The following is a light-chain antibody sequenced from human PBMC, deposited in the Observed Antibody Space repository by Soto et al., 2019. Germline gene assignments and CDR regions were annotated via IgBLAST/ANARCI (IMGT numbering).Light chain of an antibody. CDR2: DGS. CDR1: SGDVGGYNY. V-gene: IGLV2-14*01. CDR3: SSYTSRSPLNV. Sequence: QSVLTQPASVPGSPGQSITISCPGTSGDVGGYNYVSWYQQHPGKAPKLMIYDGSNRPSGVSNRFSGSKPANTAPLTISGLQAEDEADYYCSSYTSRSPLNVFGTGTKVTVL. J-gene: IGLJ1*01.